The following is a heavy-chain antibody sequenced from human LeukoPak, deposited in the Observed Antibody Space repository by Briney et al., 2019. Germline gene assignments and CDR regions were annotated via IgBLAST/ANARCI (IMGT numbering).Heavy chain of an antibody. V-gene: IGHV4-39*07. J-gene: IGHJ3*02. CDR2: INHSGST. CDR3: AIAPRYYQYAFDI. D-gene: IGHD3-22*01. Sequence: PSETLSLTCTVSGDSISSRSYYWGWIRQPPGKGLEWIGEINHSGSTNYNPSLKSRVTISVDTSKNQFSLKLSSVTAADTAVYYCAIAPRYYQYAFDIWGQGTMVTVSS. CDR1: GDSISSRSYY.